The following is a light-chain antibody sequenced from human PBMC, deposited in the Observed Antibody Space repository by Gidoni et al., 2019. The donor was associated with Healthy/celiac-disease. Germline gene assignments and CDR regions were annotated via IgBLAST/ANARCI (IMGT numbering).Light chain of an antibody. CDR3: TAWDDSLNGVV. V-gene: IGLV1-44*01. J-gene: IGLJ2*01. Sequence: QSVLTQPPSASGTPGQRVTISCSGSSSNIGSNNVNWYQQLPGTAPQLLIYSNNQRPSGVPDPFSGSKSGTSASLAISGLQSEDEADYYCTAWDDSLNGVVFGGGTKLTVL. CDR2: SNN. CDR1: SSNIGSNN.